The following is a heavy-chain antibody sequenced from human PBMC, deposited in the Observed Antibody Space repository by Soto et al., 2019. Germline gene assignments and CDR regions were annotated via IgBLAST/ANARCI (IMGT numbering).Heavy chain of an antibody. J-gene: IGHJ4*02. CDR3: ARDRIYSSSWYDY. CDR2: ISYDGSNK. Sequence: SLRLYCAASGFTFSSYAMHWGRQAPGKGLEWVAVISYDGSNKYYADSVKGRFTISRDNSKNTLYLQMNSLRAEDTAVYYCARDRIYSSSWYDYWGQGTLVTVSS. D-gene: IGHD6-13*01. V-gene: IGHV3-30*04. CDR1: GFTFSSYA.